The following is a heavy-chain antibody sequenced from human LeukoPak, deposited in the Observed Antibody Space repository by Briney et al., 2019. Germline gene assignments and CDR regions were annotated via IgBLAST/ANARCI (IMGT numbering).Heavy chain of an antibody. Sequence: GGSLRLSCAASGFTFSSYNMNWVRQAPGKGLEWVSFISSSSSYIYYADSLKGRFTISRDNAKNSLYLQMNSLRAEDTAVYYCARDGADFDWLSYYYGMDVWGQGTTVTVSS. CDR3: ARDGADFDWLSYYYGMDV. CDR1: GFTFSSYN. J-gene: IGHJ6*02. CDR2: ISSSSSYI. V-gene: IGHV3-21*01. D-gene: IGHD3-9*01.